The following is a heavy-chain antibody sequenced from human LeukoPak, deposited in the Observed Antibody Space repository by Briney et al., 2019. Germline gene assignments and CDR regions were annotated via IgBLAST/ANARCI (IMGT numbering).Heavy chain of an antibody. D-gene: IGHD6-19*01. J-gene: IGHJ5*01. CDR3: AKPISGGLAVTADWFHP. CDR1: GLAFSVYA. V-gene: IGHV3-23*01. Sequence: GGSPRLSCAASGLAFSVYAMSWLRQPPGKGLEWVSTINANSGTTSYAASVRGRFTISRDNSKNTLYLQLNTLRADDTATYYCAKPISGGLAVTADWFHPWGQGTLVVVSS. CDR2: INANSGTT.